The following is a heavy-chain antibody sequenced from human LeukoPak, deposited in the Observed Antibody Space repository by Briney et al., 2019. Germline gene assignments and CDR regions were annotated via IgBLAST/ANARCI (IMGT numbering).Heavy chain of an antibody. Sequence: PGGSLRLSCAASGFTFNSCDMHWVRQATGRGLEWVSAIDTAGDTYYPGSVKGRFTISRENAKNSLYLQMNSLRAGDTAVYYCARSYGGHYDYWGQGTLVTVSS. V-gene: IGHV3-13*01. D-gene: IGHD4-23*01. CDR2: IDTAGDT. J-gene: IGHJ4*02. CDR3: ARSYGGHYDY. CDR1: GFTFNSCD.